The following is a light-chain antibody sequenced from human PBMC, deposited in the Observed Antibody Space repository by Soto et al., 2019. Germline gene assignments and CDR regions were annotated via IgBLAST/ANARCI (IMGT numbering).Light chain of an antibody. J-gene: IGKJ1*01. Sequence: EIVLTQSPGTLSLSPGERATLSCRASQSVKSNYLAWYQQKPGQAPRLLIYGASSRATGIPDRFSGSGSGTDFTLTISRLEPEDFAVYYCQQYDQRGTFGQGTKVEMK. V-gene: IGKV3-20*01. CDR3: QQYDQRGT. CDR1: QSVKSNY. CDR2: GAS.